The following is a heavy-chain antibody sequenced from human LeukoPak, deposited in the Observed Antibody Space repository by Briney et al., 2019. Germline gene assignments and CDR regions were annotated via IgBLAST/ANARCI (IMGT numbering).Heavy chain of an antibody. D-gene: IGHD1-26*01. CDR3: ARVPPSYSDSSKIYYYYYVDV. V-gene: IGHV4-4*07. CDR2: ISSTGNT. J-gene: IGHJ6*03. Sequence: SSEPLSLPCTVSGGSLTNFCWGWMRQPAGRGLDWIGRISSTGNTAYSPSLQSRVTMSVDTSKNQFSLKLNSVTAADTGVYYCARVPPSYSDSSKIYYYYYVDVWGKGTPVTVSS. CDR1: GGSLTNFC.